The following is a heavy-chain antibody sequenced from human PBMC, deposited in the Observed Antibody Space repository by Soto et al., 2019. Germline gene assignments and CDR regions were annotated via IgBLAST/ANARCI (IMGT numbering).Heavy chain of an antibody. J-gene: IGHJ6*03. CDR1: GFTFDDYA. CDR3: AKGRYGDYYYYMDV. Sequence: EVQLVESGGGLVQPGRSLRLSCAASGFTFDDYAMHWVRQAPGKGLEWVSGISWNSGSIGYADSVKGRFTISRDNAKNSLYLQMNSLRAEDTALYYFAKGRYGDYYYYMDVWGKGTTVTGSS. V-gene: IGHV3-9*01. D-gene: IGHD4-17*01. CDR2: ISWNSGSI.